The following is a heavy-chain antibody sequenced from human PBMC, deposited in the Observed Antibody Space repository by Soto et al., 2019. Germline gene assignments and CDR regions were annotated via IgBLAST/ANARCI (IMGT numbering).Heavy chain of an antibody. V-gene: IGHV3-23*01. J-gene: IGHJ3*02. D-gene: IGHD3-3*01. CDR3: AKRDYDFWSGYLGAFDI. CDR2: ISGSGSTT. Sequence: GGSLRLSCAASGFTFNEFSMSWVRQAPGRGLEWVSAISGSGSTTFYADSVKGRFTISRDNSKNTLYLQMNSLRAEDTAVYYCAKRDYDFWSGYLGAFDIWGQGTMVTVSS. CDR1: GFTFNEFS.